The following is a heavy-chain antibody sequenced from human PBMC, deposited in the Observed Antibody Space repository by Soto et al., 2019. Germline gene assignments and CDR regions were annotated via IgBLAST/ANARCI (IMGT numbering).Heavy chain of an antibody. CDR2: INPSGGST. D-gene: IGHD6-19*01. CDR1: GYTFTSYY. Sequence: ASVKVSCKASGYTFTSYYMHWVRQAPGQGLEWMGIINPSGGSTSYAQKSQGRVTMTRDTSTSTVYMELSSLRSEDTAVYYCARGNRSSGWYREIYFDYWGQGTLVTVSS. V-gene: IGHV1-46*01. CDR3: ARGNRSSGWYREIYFDY. J-gene: IGHJ4*02.